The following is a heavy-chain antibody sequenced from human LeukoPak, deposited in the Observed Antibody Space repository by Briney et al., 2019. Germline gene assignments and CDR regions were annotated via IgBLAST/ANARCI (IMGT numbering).Heavy chain of an antibody. Sequence: GRSLRLSCTASGYTFGDYGLTWVRQAPGKGLEWVSVISGSGGDTYYTDSVKGRFTISRDNSKNTLYLEMNSLRAEDTALYSCARMVRGVYIDYWGQGSLVTVSS. CDR1: GYTFGDYG. D-gene: IGHD3-10*01. V-gene: IGHV3-23*01. CDR2: ISGSGGDT. CDR3: ARMVRGVYIDY. J-gene: IGHJ4*02.